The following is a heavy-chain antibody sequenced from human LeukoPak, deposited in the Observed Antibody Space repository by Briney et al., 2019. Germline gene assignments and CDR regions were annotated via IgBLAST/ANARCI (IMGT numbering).Heavy chain of an antibody. D-gene: IGHD7-27*01. Sequence: PSETLSLTCTVSGGSVSDLYWTWIRQSPGKGLEWLGYIYTSGTKYNPSLNGRVTVSVDTSKNQFSLRLASVTAADAAVYYCAKHPTGARRESDYWGQGVLVTVSS. J-gene: IGHJ4*02. CDR1: GGSVSDLY. CDR3: AKHPTGARRESDY. V-gene: IGHV4-4*08. CDR2: IYTSGT.